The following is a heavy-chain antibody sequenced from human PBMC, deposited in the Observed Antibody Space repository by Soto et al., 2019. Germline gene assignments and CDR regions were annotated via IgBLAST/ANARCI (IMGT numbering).Heavy chain of an antibody. Sequence: SETLSLTCAVYGGSFTGYYWSWICQPPGKGLEWIGEINHSGSTNYNPSLKSRVTISVDTSKNQFSLKLSSVTAADMAVYYCASSGTSRSWYYFDEWGQANLVTLSS. CDR3: ASSGTSRSWYYFDE. J-gene: IGHJ4*02. V-gene: IGHV4-34*01. CDR2: INHSGST. D-gene: IGHD6-13*01. CDR1: GGSFTGYY.